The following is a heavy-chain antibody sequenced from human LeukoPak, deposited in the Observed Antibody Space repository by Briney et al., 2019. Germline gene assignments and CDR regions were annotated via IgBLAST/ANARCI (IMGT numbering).Heavy chain of an antibody. CDR3: AKMGIDHYYYYYMDV. V-gene: IGHV3-11*04. D-gene: IGHD1-26*01. J-gene: IGHJ6*03. CDR1: GFTFSDYY. CDR2: ISSSGSTI. Sequence: PGRSLRLSCAASGFTFSDYYMSWIRQAPGKGLEWVSYISSSGSTIYYADSVKGRFTISRDNAKNSLYLQMNSLRAEDTAVYYCAKMGIDHYYYYYMDVWGKGTTVTISS.